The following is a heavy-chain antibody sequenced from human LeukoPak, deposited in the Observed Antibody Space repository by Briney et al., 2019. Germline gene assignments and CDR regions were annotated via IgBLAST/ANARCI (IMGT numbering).Heavy chain of an antibody. V-gene: IGHV3-48*01. D-gene: IGHD5-24*01. CDR1: GFSFSGYS. J-gene: IGHJ3*01. CDR2: ISSSSGSI. CDR3: ATVEMATQGAFDV. Sequence: GGSLRLSCAASGFSFSGYSLNWVRQAPGKGLEWVSYISSSSGSIYYADSVNGRFTISRDNAKNSLYLQMNSLRREDTAIYYCATVEMATQGAFDVCGQRTMVTVSS.